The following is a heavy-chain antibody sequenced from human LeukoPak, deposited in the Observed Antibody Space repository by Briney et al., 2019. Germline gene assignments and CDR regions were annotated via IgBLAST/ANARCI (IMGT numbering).Heavy chain of an antibody. J-gene: IGHJ6*04. Sequence: GESLKISCKGSGYSFTSYWIGWVRQMPGKGLEWMGIIYPGDSDTRYSPSFQGQVTISADKSISTAYLQWSSLKASDTAMYYCARNSEYFSRTGCYYYSVMEVWGKGTTVTVS. CDR2: IYPGDSDT. CDR3: ARNSEYFSRTGCYYYSVMEV. D-gene: IGHD2-2*01. CDR1: GYSFTSYW. V-gene: IGHV5-51*01.